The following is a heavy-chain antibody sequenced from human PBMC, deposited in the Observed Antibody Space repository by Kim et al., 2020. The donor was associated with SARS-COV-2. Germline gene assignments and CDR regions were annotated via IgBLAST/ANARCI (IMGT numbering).Heavy chain of an antibody. J-gene: IGHJ4*02. CDR1: GFTFSSYA. CDR3: PPQGGGLVRPGTFDY. Sequence: GGSLRLSCAASGFTFSSYAMSWVRQAPGKGLEWVSAISGSGGSTYYADSVKGRFTISRDNSKNTLYLQMNSLRAEDTAVYYCPPQGGGLVRPGTFDYWGQGTLVTVSS. V-gene: IGHV3-23*01. CDR2: ISGSGGST. D-gene: IGHD6-19*01.